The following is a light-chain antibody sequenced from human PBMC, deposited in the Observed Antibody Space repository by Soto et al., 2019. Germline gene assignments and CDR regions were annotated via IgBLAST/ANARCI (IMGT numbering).Light chain of an antibody. CDR2: EVN. Sequence: QSALTQPPSASGSPGRSVTISCTGTSGDVGGYKYVSWYQQYPGKAPKFMIYEVNKRPSGVPDRFSGSKSGNTAFLTVSGHQAKDEADYSRTSYADTNNCVFAGGTK. CDR1: SGDVGGYKY. CDR3: TSYADTNNCV. V-gene: IGLV2-8*01. J-gene: IGLJ3*02.